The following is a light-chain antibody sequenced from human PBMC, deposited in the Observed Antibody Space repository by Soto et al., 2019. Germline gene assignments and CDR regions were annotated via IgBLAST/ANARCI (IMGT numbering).Light chain of an antibody. Sequence: ESVLTQSPGTLSLSPGERATLSCRASQSVSSSYLAWYQQKPGQAPRLLFYGASSRATGIPDRFSGSGSGTDFTLTISRLEPEDFAVYYCQQYGSSLFTFGPGTKVDIK. V-gene: IGKV3-20*01. J-gene: IGKJ3*01. CDR3: QQYGSSLFT. CDR2: GAS. CDR1: QSVSSSY.